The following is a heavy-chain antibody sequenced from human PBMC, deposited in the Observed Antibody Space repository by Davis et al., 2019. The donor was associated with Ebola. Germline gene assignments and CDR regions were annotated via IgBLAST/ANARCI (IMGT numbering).Heavy chain of an antibody. CDR2: MSGSGGST. D-gene: IGHD1-26*01. CDR3: ARDRVGAFFDY. CDR1: GFTLSTYG. V-gene: IGHV3-23*01. J-gene: IGHJ4*02. Sequence: PGGSLRLSCAASGFTLSTYGITWVRQAPGKGLEWVSGMSGSGGSTFYADSVKGRFTISRDNAKTSLYLQMNSLRADDTAVYYCARDRVGAFFDYWGQGTLVTVSS.